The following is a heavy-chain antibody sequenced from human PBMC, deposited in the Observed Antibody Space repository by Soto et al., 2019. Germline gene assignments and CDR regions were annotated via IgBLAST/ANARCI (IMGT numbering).Heavy chain of an antibody. V-gene: IGHV3-30*18. CDR2: ISYDGSNK. CDR3: AKDSRDYDFWSGYYGYYYYGMDV. Sequence: GGSLRLSCAASGFTFSSSAMSWVRQAPGKGLEWVAVISYDGSNKYYADSVKGRFTISRDNSKNTLYLQMNSLRAEDTAVYYCAKDSRDYDFWSGYYGYYYYGMDVWGQGTTVTVSS. J-gene: IGHJ6*02. D-gene: IGHD3-3*01. CDR1: GFTFSSSA.